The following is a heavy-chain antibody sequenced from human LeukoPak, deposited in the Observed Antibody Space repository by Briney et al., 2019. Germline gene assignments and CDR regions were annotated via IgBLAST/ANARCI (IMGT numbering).Heavy chain of an antibody. Sequence: PGGSLRLSCAASGFTFSNAWMSWVRQAPGKGLEWVANIKQDGSEKYYVDSVKGRFTISRDNAKNSLYLQMNSLRAEDTAVYYCARQAEYYDFWSGYSAEDDYYYMDVWGKGTTVTVSS. D-gene: IGHD3-3*01. CDR3: ARQAEYYDFWSGYSAEDDYYYMDV. CDR2: IKQDGSEK. J-gene: IGHJ6*03. V-gene: IGHV3-7*01. CDR1: GFTFSNAW.